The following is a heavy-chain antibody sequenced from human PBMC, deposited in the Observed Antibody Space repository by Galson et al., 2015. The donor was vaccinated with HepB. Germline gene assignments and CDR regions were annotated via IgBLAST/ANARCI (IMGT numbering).Heavy chain of an antibody. J-gene: IGHJ4*02. V-gene: IGHV6-1*01. CDR2: TYYRSKWSN. D-gene: IGHD7-27*01. Sequence: CAISGDSVSSHTVGWNWIRQSPSRGLEWLGRTYYRSKWSNDYAQSVQSRITINPDTSKNQISLQLNSVTPGDTAVYYCARSIHLGRGFDSWGQGTLVTVSS. CDR3: ARSIHLGRGFDS. CDR1: GDSVSSHTVG.